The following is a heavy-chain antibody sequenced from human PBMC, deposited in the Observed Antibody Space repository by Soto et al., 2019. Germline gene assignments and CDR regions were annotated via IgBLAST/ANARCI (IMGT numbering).Heavy chain of an antibody. J-gene: IGHJ3*02. CDR3: ARGGGVGVAGSAAFDM. D-gene: IGHD3-3*01. Sequence: QLHLVQSGAVVKKPGASVTVSCSASGYPVTAYYMHWVRQAPGRGLEWMGGINPATGAAKYTQTFQGRVTMTRDTSTSTVFMXLXGXXXXDTAVFYCARGGGVGVAGSAAFDMWGXGT. CDR1: GYPVTAYY. CDR2: INPATGAA. V-gene: IGHV1-2*02.